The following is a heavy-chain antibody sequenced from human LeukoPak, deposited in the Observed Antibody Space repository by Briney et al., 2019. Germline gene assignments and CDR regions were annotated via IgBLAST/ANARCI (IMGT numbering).Heavy chain of an antibody. CDR1: GFTFSTYG. J-gene: IGHJ4*02. D-gene: IGHD3-9*01. CDR3: ASGSARRYFDWLPQDY. V-gene: IGHV3-30*03. CDR2: ISYDGSND. Sequence: TGGSLRLSCTASGFTFSTYGMRWVRQAPGKGLAWVAVISYDGSNDYYADSVEGRFTISRDNSKNTLYLQMNSLTPEDTAVYYCASGSARRYFDWLPQDYWGQGTLVTVSS.